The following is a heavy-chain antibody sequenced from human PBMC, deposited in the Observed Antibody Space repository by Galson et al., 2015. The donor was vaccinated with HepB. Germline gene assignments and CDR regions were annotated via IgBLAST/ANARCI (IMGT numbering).Heavy chain of an antibody. CDR1: GYTFTSYY. J-gene: IGHJ6*02. CDR3: ARYCSGGSCRPDYGMDV. V-gene: IGHV1-46*04. CDR2: INPSGGST. Sequence: SVKVSCKASGYTFTSYYMHWVRQAPGQGLEWMGIINPSGGSTSYAQKLQGRVTMTRDTSTSTVYMELSSLRSEDTAVYYCARYCSGGSCRPDYGMDVWGQGTTVTVSS. D-gene: IGHD2-15*01.